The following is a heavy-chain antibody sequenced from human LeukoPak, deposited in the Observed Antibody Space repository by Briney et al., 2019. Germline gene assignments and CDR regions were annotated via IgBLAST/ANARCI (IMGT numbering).Heavy chain of an antibody. CDR3: ARVTLYCSSTSCLSRGADY. CDR2: INPNSGGT. D-gene: IGHD2-2*01. V-gene: IGHV1-2*02. Sequence: GASMKVSCKASGYTFTGYYMHWVRQAPGQGLEWMGWINPNSGGTNYAQKFQGRVTMTRDTSISTAYMELSSLRSDDTAAYYCARVTLYCSSTSCLSRGADYWGQGTLVTVSS. CDR1: GYTFTGYY. J-gene: IGHJ4*02.